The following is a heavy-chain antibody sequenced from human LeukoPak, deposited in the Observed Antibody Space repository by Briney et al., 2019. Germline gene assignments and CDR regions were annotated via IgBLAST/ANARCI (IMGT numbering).Heavy chain of an antibody. J-gene: IGHJ4*02. V-gene: IGHV1-18*01. Sequence: GASVKVSRKASGYIYTSYGINWVRQAPGQGLEWMGWISAYNGNTKYAQKLQGRVTMTTDTSTSTAHMELRSLRTDDTAVYYCTRGPEWFGVNVDYWGQGTLVTVSS. D-gene: IGHD3-10*01. CDR3: TRGPEWFGVNVDY. CDR2: ISAYNGNT. CDR1: GYIYTSYG.